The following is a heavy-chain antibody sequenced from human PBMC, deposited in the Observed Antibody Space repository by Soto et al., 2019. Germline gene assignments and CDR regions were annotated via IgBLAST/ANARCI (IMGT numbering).Heavy chain of an antibody. D-gene: IGHD6-13*01. CDR2: IIPIFGTA. CDR1: GGTFSSYA. CDR3: ASAIAAARHRDYYYGMDV. Sequence: GASVKVSCKASGGTFSSYAISWVRQAPGQGLEWMGGIIPIFGTANYAQKFQGRVTITADESTSTAYMELSSLRSEDTAVYYCASAIAAARHRDYYYGMDVWGQGTTVTVSS. V-gene: IGHV1-69*13. J-gene: IGHJ6*02.